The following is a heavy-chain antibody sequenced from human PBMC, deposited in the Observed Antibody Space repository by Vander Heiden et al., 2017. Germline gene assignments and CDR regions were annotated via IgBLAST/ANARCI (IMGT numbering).Heavy chain of an antibody. D-gene: IGHD6-13*01. CDR3: ARELMGSSWYYYYYYGMDV. J-gene: IGHJ6*02. Sequence: QVQLVESGGGVVQPGRSLRLSCAASAFTFSSYAMHWVRQAPGKGLEWVAVISYDGSNKYYADSVKGRFTISRDNSKNTLYLQMNSLRAEDTAVYYCARELMGSSWYYYYYYGMDVWGQGTTVTVSS. CDR2: ISYDGSNK. CDR1: AFTFSSYA. V-gene: IGHV3-30-3*01.